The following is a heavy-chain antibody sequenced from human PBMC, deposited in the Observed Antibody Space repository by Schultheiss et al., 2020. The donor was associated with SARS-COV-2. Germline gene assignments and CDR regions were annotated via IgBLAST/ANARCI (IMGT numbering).Heavy chain of an antibody. Sequence: ASVKVSCKASGGTFSTYAISWVRQAPGQGLEWMGWISGYDGNTNYAQKFQGRVTMTTDKSTSTAYMELRSLRSDDTAVYYCARAPTPAKGYGMDVWGQGTTVTVSS. CDR2: ISGYDGNT. CDR1: GGTFSTYA. CDR3: ARAPTPAKGYGMDV. V-gene: IGHV1-18*01. J-gene: IGHJ6*02.